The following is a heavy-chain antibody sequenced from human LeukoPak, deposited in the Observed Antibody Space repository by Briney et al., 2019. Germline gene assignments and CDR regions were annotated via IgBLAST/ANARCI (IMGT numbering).Heavy chain of an antibody. Sequence: PGGSLRLSCAASGLTFSTYWMSWVRQAPGKGLEWVANIKQDGSEKYYVDSVKGRFTISRDNAKNSLYLQMNSLRAEDTAVYYCAREVVVVPAAHFDYWGQGTLVTVSS. J-gene: IGHJ4*02. CDR3: AREVVVVPAAHFDY. CDR2: IKQDGSEK. CDR1: GLTFSTYW. V-gene: IGHV3-7*03. D-gene: IGHD2-2*01.